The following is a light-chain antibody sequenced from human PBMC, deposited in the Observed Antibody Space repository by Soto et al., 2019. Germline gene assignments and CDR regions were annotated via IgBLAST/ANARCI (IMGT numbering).Light chain of an antibody. J-gene: IGKJ4*01. CDR2: GAS. V-gene: IGKV4-1*01. Sequence: DIVMTQSPDSLAMSLGERATINCKSSQSVLASSNNKNLLAWYQQKPGQPPKLLIYGASTRESEVPDRFRGSGSGTDLTLTISSLQAEDVEVYSCHQYDSSPLPFGGGTNVEIK. CDR1: QSVLASSNNKNL. CDR3: HQYDSSPLP.